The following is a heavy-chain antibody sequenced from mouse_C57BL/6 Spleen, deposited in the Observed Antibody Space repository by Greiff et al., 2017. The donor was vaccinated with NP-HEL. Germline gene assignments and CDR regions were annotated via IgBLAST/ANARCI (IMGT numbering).Heavy chain of an antibody. Sequence: EVKLMESGGGLVKPGGSLKLSCAASGFTFSDYGMHWVRQAPEKGLEWVAYISSGSSTIYYADTVKGRFTISRDNAKNTLFLQMTSLRSEDTAMYYCARKSNYRYYYAMDYWGQGTSVTVSS. D-gene: IGHD2-5*01. CDR1: GFTFSDYG. J-gene: IGHJ4*01. CDR2: ISSGSSTI. CDR3: ARKSNYRYYYAMDY. V-gene: IGHV5-17*01.